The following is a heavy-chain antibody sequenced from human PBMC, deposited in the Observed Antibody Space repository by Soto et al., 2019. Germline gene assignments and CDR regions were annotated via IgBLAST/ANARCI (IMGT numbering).Heavy chain of an antibody. CDR2: ISYDGSNK. CDR1: GFTFSSYG. J-gene: IGHJ6*02. D-gene: IGHD6-19*01. Sequence: QVQLVESGGGVVQPGRSLRLSCAASGFTFSSYGMHWVRQAPGKGLEWVAVISYDGSNKYYADSVKGRFTISRDNSKNTLYLQMNSLRAEDTAVYYCAKMADQNRNYYYYGMDVWGQGTTVTVSS. CDR3: AKMADQNRNYYYYGMDV. V-gene: IGHV3-30*18.